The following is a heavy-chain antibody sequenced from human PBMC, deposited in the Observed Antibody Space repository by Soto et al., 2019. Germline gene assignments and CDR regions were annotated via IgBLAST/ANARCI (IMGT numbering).Heavy chain of an antibody. J-gene: IGHJ4*02. CDR2: LYWDDDK. D-gene: IGHD2-15*01. CDR3: AHSRRRASCGGGNCYHSDS. CDR1: GFSISADGVG. V-gene: IGHV2-5*02. Sequence: QITLKESGPTLVKPTQTLTLTCSCSGFSISADGVGVGWIRQPPGKALEWLAILYWDDDKRYSPSLNSRLTTTKDTSRNQVVLTMTNVDPVDTATYFCAHSRRRASCGGGNCYHSDSWGQGTLVTVSS.